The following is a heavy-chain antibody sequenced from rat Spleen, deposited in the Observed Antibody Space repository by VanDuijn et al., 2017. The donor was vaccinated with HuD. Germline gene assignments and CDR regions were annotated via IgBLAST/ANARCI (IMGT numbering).Heavy chain of an antibody. J-gene: IGHJ3*01. CDR3: STENYWFAY. CDR2: ISDDGSGT. D-gene: IGHD1-10*01. Sequence: EVQLVESDGGLVQPGRSLKLSCAASGFTFSDYYMAWVRQAPTKGLELVATISDDGSGTYYRDSVKGRFTISRDDPKSTLYLQMNSLRSEDTATYYCSTENYWFAYWGQGTLVTVSS. V-gene: IGHV5-7*01. CDR1: GFTFSDYY.